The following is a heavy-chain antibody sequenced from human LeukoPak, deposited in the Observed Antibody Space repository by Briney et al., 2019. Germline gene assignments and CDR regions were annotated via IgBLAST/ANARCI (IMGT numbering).Heavy chain of an antibody. CDR3: ARGLIVVVPAASDIDY. Sequence: GGSLRLSCAASGFTFDDYAMHWVRQAPGKGLEWVSGISWNSGSIGYADSVKGRFTISRDNAKNSLYLQMNSLRAEDTAVYYCARGLIVVVPAASDIDYWGQGTLVTVSS. CDR2: ISWNSGSI. J-gene: IGHJ4*02. CDR1: GFTFDDYA. V-gene: IGHV3-9*01. D-gene: IGHD2-2*01.